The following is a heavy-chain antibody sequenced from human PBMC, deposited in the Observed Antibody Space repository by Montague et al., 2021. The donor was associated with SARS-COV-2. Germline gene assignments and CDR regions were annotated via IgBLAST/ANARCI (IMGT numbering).Heavy chain of an antibody. Sequence: SETLSLTCTVTGGPISGSSDYWGWIRQSPGKGLGWIASVDYSGXTXYXXSLKSRLTISVDTSKNQFSLKLNSVTAADTALYYCARREYSYGWGGWGQGTLVTVSS. V-gene: IGHV4-39*01. CDR3: ARREYSYGWGG. CDR2: VDYSGXT. CDR1: GGPISGSSDY. D-gene: IGHD5-18*01. J-gene: IGHJ4*02.